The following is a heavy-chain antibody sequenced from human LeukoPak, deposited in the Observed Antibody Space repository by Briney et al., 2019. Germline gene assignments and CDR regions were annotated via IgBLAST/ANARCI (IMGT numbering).Heavy chain of an antibody. J-gene: IGHJ3*01. CDR3: ARHRGGFDL. CDR2: IYTSGST. Sequence: PSQTLSLTCTVSGGSISSGSYYWSWIRQPAGKGLEWIGRIYTSGSTNYNPSLKSRVTISVDTSKIHFSLKLSSVTAADTAAYYCARHRGGFDLWGQGTMVTVSS. CDR1: GGSISSGSYY. V-gene: IGHV4-61*02. D-gene: IGHD2-15*01.